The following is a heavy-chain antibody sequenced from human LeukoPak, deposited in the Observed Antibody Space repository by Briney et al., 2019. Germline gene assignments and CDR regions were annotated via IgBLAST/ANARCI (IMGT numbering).Heavy chain of an antibody. Sequence: KTSDTLSLLCSVSGRPISSYYWRLIRQRRGKGLEENGYIYYSGNINYNTSLKSRVTISVGMSKNQFCVQLSSVTGSDMSVHGCARLRSPPQSQLLYDAFDIWGQGTMVTVSS. CDR1: GRPISSYY. CDR2: IYYSGNI. D-gene: IGHD2-2*01. V-gene: IGHV4-59*08. CDR3: ARLRSPPQSQLLYDAFDI. J-gene: IGHJ3*02.